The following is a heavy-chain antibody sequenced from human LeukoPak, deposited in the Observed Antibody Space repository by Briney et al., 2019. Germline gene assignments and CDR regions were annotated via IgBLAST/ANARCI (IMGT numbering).Heavy chain of an antibody. CDR1: GGSISSGGYY. J-gene: IGHJ4*02. D-gene: IGHD6-19*01. CDR3: ARGYSSGWSWDY. Sequence: SQTLSLTCTVSGGSISSGGYYWSWIRQHPGKGLEWIGYIYYSGGTYYNPSLKSRVTISVDTSKNQFSLKLSSVTAADTAVYYCARGYSSGWSWDYWGQGTLVTVSS. CDR2: IYYSGGT. V-gene: IGHV4-31*03.